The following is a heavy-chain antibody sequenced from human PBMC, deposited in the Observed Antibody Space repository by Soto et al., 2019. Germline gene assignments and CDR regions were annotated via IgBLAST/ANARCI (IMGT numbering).Heavy chain of an antibody. J-gene: IGHJ5*02. Sequence: ASVKVSCKASGYTFTSYGISWVRQAPVQGLEWMGWISAYNGNTNYAQKLQGRVTMTTDTYTSTAYMELRSLRSDDTAVYYCARDPRAVEYSSTARYNWFDPWG. CDR3: ARDPRAVEYSSTARYNWFDP. CDR1: GYTFTSYG. CDR2: ISAYNGNT. D-gene: IGHD6-6*01. V-gene: IGHV1-18*04.